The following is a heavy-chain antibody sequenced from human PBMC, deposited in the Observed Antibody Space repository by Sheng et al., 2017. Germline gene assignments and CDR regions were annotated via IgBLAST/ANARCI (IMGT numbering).Heavy chain of an antibody. CDR1: GFTFSSYG. Sequence: QVQLVESGGGVVQPGRSLRLSCAASGFTFSSYGMHWVRQAPGKGLEWVAVISYDGSNKYYADSVKGRFTISRDNSKNTLYLQMNSLRAEDTAVYYCAKADTGYFDYWG. CDR3: AKADTGYFDY. D-gene: IGHD2-8*02. J-gene: IGHJ4*01. CDR2: ISYDGSNK. V-gene: IGHV3-30*18.